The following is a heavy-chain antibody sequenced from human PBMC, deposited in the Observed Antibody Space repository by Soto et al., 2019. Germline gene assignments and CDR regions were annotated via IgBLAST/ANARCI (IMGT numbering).Heavy chain of an antibody. Sequence: LRLSCAASGFTFSSYGMHWVRQAPGKGLEWVAVIWYDGSNKYYADSVKGRFTISRDNSKNTLYLQMNSLRAEDTAVYYCARGIVVPAAIQHYYYYGMDVWGQGTTVTVSS. J-gene: IGHJ6*02. V-gene: IGHV3-33*01. CDR1: GFTFSSYG. D-gene: IGHD2-2*02. CDR3: ARGIVVPAAIQHYYYYGMDV. CDR2: IWYDGSNK.